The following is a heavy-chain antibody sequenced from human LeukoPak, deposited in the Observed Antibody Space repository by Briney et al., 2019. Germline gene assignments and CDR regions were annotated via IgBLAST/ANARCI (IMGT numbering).Heavy chain of an antibody. Sequence: GGSLRLSCAASGFTFSAYSVNWVRQAPRKGLEWVSYISGSSSTIFYADSVKGRFTISRDNAKNSLYLQMSSLRAEDTAVYYCARTYSSSWYYDSWGQGTLVMVSS. CDR2: ISGSSSTI. V-gene: IGHV3-48*04. J-gene: IGHJ4*02. CDR3: ARTYSSSWYYDS. CDR1: GFTFSAYS. D-gene: IGHD6-13*01.